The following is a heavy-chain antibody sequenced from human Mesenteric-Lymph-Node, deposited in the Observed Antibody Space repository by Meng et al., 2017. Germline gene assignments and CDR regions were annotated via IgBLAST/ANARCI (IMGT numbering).Heavy chain of an antibody. CDR2: ISYDGSGK. CDR3: ARERRGFYMQH. Sequence: GESLKISCAASGFTFSRYAMNWVRQAPGKGLEWVAFISYDGSGKYYADSVKGRFTISRDSSENTLYLQMNSLRTEDTAVYYCARERRGFYMQHWGQGTLVTVSS. D-gene: IGHD3-3*01. J-gene: IGHJ4*02. V-gene: IGHV3-30*01. CDR1: GFTFSRYA.